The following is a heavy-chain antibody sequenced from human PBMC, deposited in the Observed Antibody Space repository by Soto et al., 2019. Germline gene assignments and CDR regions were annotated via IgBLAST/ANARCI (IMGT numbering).Heavy chain of an antibody. Sequence: QVQLVQSGPEVRKPGASVRVSCKAYGYSFSTYNLFWVRQAPGQGLQWMGWVSTYNGDTTYAQKFQGRVFMTTDTSTSTAYMELRGLTSDDTAVYYCARDVVPPYDFWGQGTLVTVSS. CDR3: ARDVVPPYDF. V-gene: IGHV1-18*04. CDR1: GYSFSTYN. J-gene: IGHJ4*02. CDR2: VSTYNGDT.